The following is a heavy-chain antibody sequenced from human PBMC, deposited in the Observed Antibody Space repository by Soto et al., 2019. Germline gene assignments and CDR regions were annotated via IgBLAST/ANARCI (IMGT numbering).Heavy chain of an antibody. CDR2: IGASGAGT. D-gene: IGHD1-26*01. CDR3: ALRKTGSYFDY. Sequence: GGSLRLSCEASGFTLSSYAMSWVRQAPGKGLEWVSGIGASGAGTYNADLVKGRFIISRDNSKNTLHLQMNSLRAEDTAAYYCALRKTGSYFDYWGQGTLVTVSS. V-gene: IGHV3-23*01. J-gene: IGHJ4*02. CDR1: GFTLSSYA.